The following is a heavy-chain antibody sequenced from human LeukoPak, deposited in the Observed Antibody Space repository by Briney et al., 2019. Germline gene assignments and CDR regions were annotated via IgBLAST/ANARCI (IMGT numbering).Heavy chain of an antibody. CDR1: GYTLTELS. J-gene: IGHJ4*02. V-gene: IGHV1-24*01. Sequence: ASVKVSCKVSGYTLTELSMHWVRQAPGKGLEWMGGFDPEDGETIYAQKFQGRVTMTEDTSTDTAYMGLSSLRSEDTAVYYCATDFPHDYGDYATQYWGQGTLVTVSS. CDR2: FDPEDGET. D-gene: IGHD4-17*01. CDR3: ATDFPHDYGDYATQY.